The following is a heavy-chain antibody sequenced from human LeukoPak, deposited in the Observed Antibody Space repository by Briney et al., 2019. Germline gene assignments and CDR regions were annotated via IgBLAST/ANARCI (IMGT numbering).Heavy chain of an antibody. V-gene: IGHV3-21*01. Sequence: GGSLRLSCAASGFTFSIYSMNWVRQAPGKGLEWVSSISSSSSYIYYADSVKGRFTISRDNAKNSLYLQMNSLRAEDTAVYYCARGAGNPYDFWSGYHAVFYYFDYWGQGTLVTVSS. CDR3: ARGAGNPYDFWSGYHAVFYYFDY. CDR1: GFTFSIYS. D-gene: IGHD3-3*01. CDR2: ISSSSSYI. J-gene: IGHJ4*02.